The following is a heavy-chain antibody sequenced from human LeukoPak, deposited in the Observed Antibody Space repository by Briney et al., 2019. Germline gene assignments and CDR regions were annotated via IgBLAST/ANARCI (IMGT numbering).Heavy chain of an antibody. V-gene: IGHV3-7*01. CDR2: IKQDGSKK. J-gene: IGHJ5*02. D-gene: IGHD4-17*01. CDR1: GFTFSSYW. Sequence: GGSLRLSCAASGFTFSSYWMSWVRQAPGKGLEWVANIKQDGSKKYYVDSVKGRFTISRDNAKNSLYLQMNSLRAEDTAVYCCARDTGTVTTFGGYSPWGQGTLVTVSS. CDR3: ARDTGTVTTFGGYSP.